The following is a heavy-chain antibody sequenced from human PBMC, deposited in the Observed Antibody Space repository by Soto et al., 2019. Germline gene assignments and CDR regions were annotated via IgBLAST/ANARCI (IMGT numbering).Heavy chain of an antibody. J-gene: IGHJ4*02. D-gene: IGHD3-10*01. CDR2: IYYSGST. Sequence: SETLSITCTVSGGSISSSSYYWGWIRQPPGKGLEWIGSIYYSGSTYYNPSLKSRVTISVDTSKNQFSLKLSSVTAADTAVYYCAGVLLWFGELLYLDYWGQGTLVTVSS. CDR3: AGVLLWFGELLYLDY. CDR1: GGSISSSSYY. V-gene: IGHV4-39*01.